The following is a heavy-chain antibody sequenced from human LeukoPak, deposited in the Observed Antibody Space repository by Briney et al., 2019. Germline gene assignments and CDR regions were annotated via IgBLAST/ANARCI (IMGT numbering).Heavy chain of an antibody. J-gene: IGHJ4*02. CDR2: IRYDGSNK. V-gene: IGHV3-30*02. D-gene: IGHD3-9*01. CDR1: GFTFSSYG. CDR3: AKGPHPYYDISTGYFVY. Sequence: GGSLRLSCAASGFTFSSYGMHWVRQAPGKGLEWVAFIRYDGSNKYYADSVKGRFTISRDNSKNTLYLQMNSLRAEDTAVYYCAKGPHPYYDISTGYFVYWGQGTLVTVSS.